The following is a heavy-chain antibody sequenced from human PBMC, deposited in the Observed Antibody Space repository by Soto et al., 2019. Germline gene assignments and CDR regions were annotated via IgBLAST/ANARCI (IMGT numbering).Heavy chain of an antibody. J-gene: IGHJ4*02. D-gene: IGHD1-26*01. CDR3: ASQGSSTSVFLSGYFES. V-gene: IGHV3-9*01. CDR2: FRWTPNHV. Sequence: EVQLVESGGGLVQPGRSLRLSCAASGFNFDNSAIHWVRQAPGKGLEWISGFRWTPNHVGYADSVEGRFTMSTDNANNTLYLHMNSLRTDDTALYYCASQGSSTSVFLSGYFESWGQGTQVTVSS. CDR1: GFNFDNSA.